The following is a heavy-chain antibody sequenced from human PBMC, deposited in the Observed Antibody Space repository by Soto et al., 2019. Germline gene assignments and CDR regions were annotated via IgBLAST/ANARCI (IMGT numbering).Heavy chain of an antibody. V-gene: IGHV3-15*01. CDR2: IKGKSAGGTT. J-gene: IGHJ4*02. CDR1: GFTFTNAW. Sequence: EVQLVESGGGFVKPGGSLRLSCVASGFTFTNAWMTWVRQAPGKGLEWVGHIKGKSAGGTTDYAAPVKGRFTISRDDSRNPAYLQMNSLKTGETAVYFCTGGRFYWGQGTLVSVSS. CDR3: TGGRFY.